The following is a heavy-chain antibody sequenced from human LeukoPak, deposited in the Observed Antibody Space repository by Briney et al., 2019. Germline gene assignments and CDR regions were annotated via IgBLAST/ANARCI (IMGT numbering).Heavy chain of an antibody. CDR3: ARGLTSPPHYYGSGLGY. V-gene: IGHV3-9*01. CDR1: GFTFDDYA. J-gene: IGHJ4*02. D-gene: IGHD3-10*01. Sequence: GGSLRLSCAASGFTFDDYAMHWVRQAPGKGLEWVSGISWNSGSIGYADSVKGRFTISRDNAKNSLYLQMNSLRAEDTAVYYCARGLTSPPHYYGSGLGYWGQGTLVTVSS. CDR2: ISWNSGSI.